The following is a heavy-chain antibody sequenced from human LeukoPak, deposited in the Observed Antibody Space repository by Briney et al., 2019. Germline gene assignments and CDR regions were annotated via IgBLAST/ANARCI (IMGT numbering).Heavy chain of an antibody. CDR3: ASHDYEDYLQR. CDR1: GGSISSHH. V-gene: IGHV4-59*11. Sequence: PSETLSLTCTVSGGSISSHHWSWIRQPPGKGLEWIGYIYNSGSTNYDPSLKSRVTMSVDTSKNQFSLKLTSVTAAGTAIYYCASHDYEDYLQRWGQGTLVTVSS. J-gene: IGHJ1*01. D-gene: IGHD4/OR15-4a*01. CDR2: IYNSGST.